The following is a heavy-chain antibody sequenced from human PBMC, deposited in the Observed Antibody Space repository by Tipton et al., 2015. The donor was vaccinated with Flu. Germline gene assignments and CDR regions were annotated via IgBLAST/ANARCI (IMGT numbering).Heavy chain of an antibody. CDR1: GYSISSGFY. Sequence: TLSLTCTVSGYSISSGFYWGWIRQPPGKGLEWIGNIYNSGSTFYNPSLKSRDTISVDTSKNQFSLKLSSVTATDTAAYYCARGDGYNFDYWGQGTLVTVSS. V-gene: IGHV4-38-2*02. J-gene: IGHJ4*02. D-gene: IGHD5-24*01. CDR2: IYNSGST. CDR3: ARGDGYNFDY.